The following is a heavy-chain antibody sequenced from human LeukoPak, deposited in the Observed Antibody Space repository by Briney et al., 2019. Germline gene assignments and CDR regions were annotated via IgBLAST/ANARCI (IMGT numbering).Heavy chain of an antibody. CDR2: ISDSAGST. CDR1: GFTFSHYA. CDR3: AKASSYDFWSGFYGQAFDY. D-gene: IGHD3-3*01. Sequence: GGSLRLSCAASGFTFSHYAMSWVRQAPGQGRQWVSSISDSAGSTYYVHSVKGRFTISRDNSKNTLYLQMNSLRAEDTAIYYCAKASSYDFWSGFYGQAFDYWGQGALVTVSS. V-gene: IGHV3-23*01. J-gene: IGHJ4*02.